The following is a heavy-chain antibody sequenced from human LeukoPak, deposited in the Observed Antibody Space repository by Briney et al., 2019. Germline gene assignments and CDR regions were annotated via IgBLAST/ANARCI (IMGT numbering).Heavy chain of an antibody. J-gene: IGHJ4*02. CDR1: GFTYRSYA. CDR3: AKDSDSTGSYGDY. CDR2: ISGSGDST. Sequence: GGSLRLSCAASGFTYRSYAMSWVRQAPGKGLEWVSAISGSGDSTYYADSVKGRFTISGDNSKNTLSLQMNSLRDDDTAVYYCAKDSDSTGSYGDYWGQGTLVTVSS. V-gene: IGHV3-23*01. D-gene: IGHD2-8*02.